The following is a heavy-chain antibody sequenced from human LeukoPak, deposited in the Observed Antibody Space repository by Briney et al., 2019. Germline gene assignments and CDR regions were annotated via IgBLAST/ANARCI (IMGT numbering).Heavy chain of an antibody. CDR1: GFTFSNAW. V-gene: IGHV3-15*01. J-gene: IGHJ4*02. D-gene: IGHD2-21*02. CDR2: IKSKTDGGTT. Sequence: SGGSLRLSCAASGFTFSNAWMSWVRQAPGKGLEWVGRIKSKTDGGTTDYAAPVKGRFTISSDDSKNTLYLQMNSLKTEDTAVYYCTTDRYCGGDCYYTGFDYWGQGTLVTVSS. CDR3: TTDRYCGGDCYYTGFDY.